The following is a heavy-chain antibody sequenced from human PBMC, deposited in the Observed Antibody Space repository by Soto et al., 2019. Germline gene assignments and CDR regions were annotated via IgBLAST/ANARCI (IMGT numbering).Heavy chain of an antibody. V-gene: IGHV4-39*01. CDR2: IYYSGST. CDR1: GGSISSSSYY. Sequence: SETLSLTCTVSGGSISSSSYYWGRIRQPPGKGLEWIGSIYYSGSTYYNPSLKSRVTISVDTSKNQFSLKLSSVTAADTAVYYCARLVYYDFWSGYGWFDPWGQGTLVTVSS. J-gene: IGHJ5*02. CDR3: ARLVYYDFWSGYGWFDP. D-gene: IGHD3-3*01.